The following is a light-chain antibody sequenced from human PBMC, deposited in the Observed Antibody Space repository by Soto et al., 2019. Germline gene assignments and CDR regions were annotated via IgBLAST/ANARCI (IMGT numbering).Light chain of an antibody. Sequence: EIVLTQSPGTLSLSPGERATLSCRASQSVSSSYLAWYQQKPGHAPRLLIYGASSRATGIPDRFSGSGSGTDFTLTISRLEPEDFAVYYCQQYGNSPLTFGGGTKVEIK. CDR3: QQYGNSPLT. CDR1: QSVSSSY. J-gene: IGKJ4*01. V-gene: IGKV3-20*01. CDR2: GAS.